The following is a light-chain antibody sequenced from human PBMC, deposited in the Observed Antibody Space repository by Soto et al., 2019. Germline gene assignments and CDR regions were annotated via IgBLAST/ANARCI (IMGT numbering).Light chain of an antibody. CDR2: AAS. Sequence: DIQMTQSPSSLSASVGDRVTITCRASQSISSYLNWYQQKPGKAPKLLIYAASSLQSGVTSRFSGSGSGTDFTLTISSLQPEDFATYYGQQSYSTLRTSGQGTKLEIK. J-gene: IGKJ2*01. CDR1: QSISSY. CDR3: QQSYSTLRT. V-gene: IGKV1-39*01.